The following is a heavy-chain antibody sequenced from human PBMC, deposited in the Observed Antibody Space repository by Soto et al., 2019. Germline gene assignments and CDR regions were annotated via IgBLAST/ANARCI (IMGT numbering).Heavy chain of an antibody. CDR2: IIPIFGTA. CDR1: GGTFSRYS. D-gene: IGHD1-26*01. J-gene: IGHJ4*02. V-gene: IGHV1-69*01. Sequence: QVQLVQSGAEVKKPRSSVKVSCKASGGTFSRYSINWVRQAPGQGLEWMGEIIPIFGTANYAQKFQGRVTITADESTSTAYMELSSLRSEDTAVYYCARDGGRHSGGIDYWGQATLVTVSS. CDR3: ARDGGRHSGGIDY.